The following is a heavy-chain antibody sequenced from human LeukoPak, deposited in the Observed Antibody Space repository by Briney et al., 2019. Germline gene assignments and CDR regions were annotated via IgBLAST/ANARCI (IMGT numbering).Heavy chain of an antibody. J-gene: IGHJ5*02. CDR3: ARGALSSSGGILANWFDP. V-gene: IGHV4-34*01. CDR1: GGSFSGYY. Sequence: PSETLSLTCAVYGGSFSGYYWSWIRQPSGKGLEWIGEINHSGSTNYNPSLKSRVTISVDTSKNQFSLKLSSVTAADTAVYYCARGALSSSGGILANWFDPWGQGTLVTVSS. D-gene: IGHD6-19*01. CDR2: INHSGST.